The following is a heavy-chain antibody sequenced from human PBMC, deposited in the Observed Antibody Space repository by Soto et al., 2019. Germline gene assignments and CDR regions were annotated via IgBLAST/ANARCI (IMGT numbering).Heavy chain of an antibody. CDR3: ARVGSSWYYPALGAYYFDY. CDR2: IYYSGST. CDR1: GGSISSYY. Sequence: SETLSLTCTVSGGSISSYYWSWIRQPPGKGLEWIGYIYYSGSTNYNPSLKSRVTISVDTSKNQFSLKLSSVTAADTAVYYCARVGSSWYYPALGAYYFDYWGQGTLVTVSS. V-gene: IGHV4-59*08. D-gene: IGHD6-13*01. J-gene: IGHJ4*02.